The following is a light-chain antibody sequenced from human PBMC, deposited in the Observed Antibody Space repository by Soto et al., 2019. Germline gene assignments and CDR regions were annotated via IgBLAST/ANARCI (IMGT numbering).Light chain of an antibody. V-gene: IGKV3-20*01. CDR3: QVYGDSSPT. CDR2: GAS. Sequence: EIVLTQSPGTLSLSPGERATLSCRASQTISNSYSAWYQQKPGQAPRLLIYGASTMATGIPERFSGSGSGTDFTLTISRLEPGDFAVYYCQVYGDSSPTFGQGTKVEIK. CDR1: QTISNSY. J-gene: IGKJ1*01.